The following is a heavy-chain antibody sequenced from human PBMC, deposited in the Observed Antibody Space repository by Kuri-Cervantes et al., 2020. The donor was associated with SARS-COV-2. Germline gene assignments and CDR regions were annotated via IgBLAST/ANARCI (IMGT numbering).Heavy chain of an antibody. CDR2: ISSNGGST. V-gene: IGHV3-64D*08. CDR3: VKVNNPQAAIYYFDY. Sequence: GESLKISCSASGFTFSSYAMHWVRQAPGKGLEYVSAISSNGGSTYYADSVKGRFTISRDNSKNTLYLQMGSLRAEDTAVYYCVKVNNPQAAIYYFDYWGQGTLVTVSS. J-gene: IGHJ4*02. D-gene: IGHD2-2*01. CDR1: GFTFSSYA.